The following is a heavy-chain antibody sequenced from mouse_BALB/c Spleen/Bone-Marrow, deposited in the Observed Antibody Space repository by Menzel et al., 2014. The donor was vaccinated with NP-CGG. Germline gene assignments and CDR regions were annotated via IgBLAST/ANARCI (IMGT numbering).Heavy chain of an antibody. CDR3: ARDYGNYVRFAY. Sequence: EVKVVESGGGLVQPGGSLILSCAPSGFTFTDYYMSWVRQPPGKALEWLGFIRNKANGYTTEYSASVKGRFTISRDNSQSILYLQMNTLRAEDRATYYCARDYGNYVRFAYWGQGTLVTVSA. CDR1: GFTFTDYY. CDR2: IRNKANGYTT. J-gene: IGHJ3*01. D-gene: IGHD2-1*01. V-gene: IGHV7-3*02.